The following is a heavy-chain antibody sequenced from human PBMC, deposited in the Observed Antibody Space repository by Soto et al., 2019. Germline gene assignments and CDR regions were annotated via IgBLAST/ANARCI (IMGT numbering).Heavy chain of an antibody. J-gene: IGHJ4*02. CDR1: GGSISSGGYY. Sequence: SETLSLTCTVSGGSISSGGYYWSWIRQHPGKGLEWIGYIYYSGSTYYNPSLKSRVTISVDTSKNQFSLKLSSVTAADTAVYYCARAEAFWSGFDYWGQGTLVTVSS. D-gene: IGHD3-3*01. V-gene: IGHV4-31*03. CDR3: ARAEAFWSGFDY. CDR2: IYYSGST.